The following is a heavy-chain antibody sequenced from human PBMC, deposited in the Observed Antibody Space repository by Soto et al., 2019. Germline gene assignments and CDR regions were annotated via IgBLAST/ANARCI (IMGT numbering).Heavy chain of an antibody. D-gene: IGHD5-12*01. Sequence: ERQLLESGGGLVQPGGSLRLSCVASGFTFSSFVMGWVRQSPGTGLEWVAGVDGSGYDTSFGASVKGRFTISRDNSENTLFLHMTNLRAEDTARYYCAKEIMAAAYATTSAFDLWGPGTVVTVS. V-gene: IGHV3-23*01. CDR1: GFTFSSFV. J-gene: IGHJ4*02. CDR2: VDGSGYDT. CDR3: AKEIMAAAYATTSAFDL.